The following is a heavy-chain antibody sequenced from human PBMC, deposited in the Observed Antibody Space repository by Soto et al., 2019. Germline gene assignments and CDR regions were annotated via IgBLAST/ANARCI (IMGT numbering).Heavy chain of an antibody. J-gene: IGHJ4*02. CDR3: ASYSSGWYDVSY. Sequence: QVQLQESGPGLVKPSETLSLTCTVSGGSVSSGTYYWSWIRQPPGKGLEWIGYIYYSGSTNYNPSLKSRVTISVDTSKNQFSLKLSSVTAAETAVYYCASYSSGWYDVSYWGQGTLVTVSS. CDR2: IYYSGST. D-gene: IGHD6-19*01. CDR1: GGSVSSGTYY. V-gene: IGHV4-61*01.